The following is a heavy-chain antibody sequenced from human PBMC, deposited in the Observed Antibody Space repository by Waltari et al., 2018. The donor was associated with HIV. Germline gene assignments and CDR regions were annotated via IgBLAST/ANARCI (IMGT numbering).Heavy chain of an antibody. CDR3: TTGDSSGYSY. V-gene: IGHV3-15*01. Sequence: EVQLVESGGGLVKPGGSLRLSCAASGFTFSNAWLSWVRQAPGKGREWVGRIKSKTDGGTTDYAAPVKGRFTISIDDSKNTLYLQMNSLKTEDTAVYYCTTGDSSGYSYWGQGTLVTVSS. CDR1: GFTFSNAW. CDR2: IKSKTDGGTT. J-gene: IGHJ4*02. D-gene: IGHD3-22*01.